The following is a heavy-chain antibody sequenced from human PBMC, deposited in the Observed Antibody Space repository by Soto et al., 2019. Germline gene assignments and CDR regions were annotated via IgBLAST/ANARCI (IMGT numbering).Heavy chain of an antibody. CDR2: ISSSSSTI. V-gene: IGHV3-48*02. Sequence: GSLRLSCAASGFTFSSYSMNWVRQAPGKGLEWVSSISSSSSTIYYADSVKGRFTISRDNAKNTLYLQMNSLRDEDTAVYYCARLKMPSRSADYWGQGTLVTVSS. D-gene: IGHD2-2*01. CDR1: GFTFSSYS. CDR3: ARLKMPSRSADY. J-gene: IGHJ4*02.